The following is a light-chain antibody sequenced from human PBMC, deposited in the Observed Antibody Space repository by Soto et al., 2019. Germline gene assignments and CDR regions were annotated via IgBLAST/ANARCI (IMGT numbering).Light chain of an antibody. V-gene: IGKV1-8*01. J-gene: IGKJ5*01. Sequence: AIRMTQPPSSLSASTGYSVTITCRASQGISSYLAWYQQKPGKAPKLLIYAASTLQSGVPSRFSGSGSGTDFNLNIRCLQSEEWATYDGQPYYSYPHTVGQGTRLEIK. CDR1: QGISSY. CDR3: QPYYSYPHT. CDR2: AAS.